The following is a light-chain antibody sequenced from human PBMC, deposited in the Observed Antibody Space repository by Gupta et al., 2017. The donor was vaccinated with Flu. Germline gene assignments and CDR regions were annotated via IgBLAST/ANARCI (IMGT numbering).Light chain of an antibody. Sequence: QSVLPQPPSASGTPGQRVLVSCSGSSTNIGSNAVNWFKQLPGTAPKFFVCTNNHRRSGGPGRFSASKSGTSASLAISGLQAEDEADYYCAAWDDSLNGPLFGGGTKLTVL. V-gene: IGLV1-44*01. CDR1: STNIGSNA. J-gene: IGLJ2*01. CDR3: AAWDDSLNGPL. CDR2: TNN.